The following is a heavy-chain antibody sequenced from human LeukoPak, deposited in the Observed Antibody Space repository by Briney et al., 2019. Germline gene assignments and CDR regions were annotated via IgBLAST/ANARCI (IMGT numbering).Heavy chain of an antibody. CDR3: ARLYPRITMVRGVILGAFDI. J-gene: IGHJ3*02. CDR2: IYYSGST. V-gene: IGHV4-59*08. CDR1: GGSFSGYY. D-gene: IGHD3-10*01. Sequence: SETLSLTCAVYGGSFSGYYWSWIRQPPGKGLEWIGYIYYSGSTNYNPSLKSRVTISVDTSKNQFSLKLSSVTAADTAVYYCARLYPRITMVRGVILGAFDIWGQGTMVTVSS.